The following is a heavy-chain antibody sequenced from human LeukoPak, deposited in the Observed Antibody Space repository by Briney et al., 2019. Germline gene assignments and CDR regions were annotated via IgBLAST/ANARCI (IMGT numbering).Heavy chain of an antibody. J-gene: IGHJ4*02. Sequence: PGGSLRLSCAASGFTFSSYSMNWVRQAPGKGLEWVSSISSSSYIYYADSVKGRFTISRDNAKNSLYLQMNSLRAEDTAVYYCAREEGLEEGYYFDYWGQGTLVTVSS. CDR1: GFTFSSYS. CDR2: ISSSSYI. CDR3: AREEGLEEGYYFDY. V-gene: IGHV3-21*01. D-gene: IGHD1-1*01.